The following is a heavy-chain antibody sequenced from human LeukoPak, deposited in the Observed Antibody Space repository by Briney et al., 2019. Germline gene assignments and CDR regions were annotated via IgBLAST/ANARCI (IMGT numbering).Heavy chain of an antibody. J-gene: IGHJ4*02. CDR3: AKELHDYIWGSYRYALQGTNTLFDY. Sequence: GGSLRLSCAASGFTFSSYGMHWVRQAPGKGLEWVAVISYDGSNKYYADSVKGRFTISRDNSKNTLYLQMNSLRAEDTAVYYCAKELHDYIWGSYRYALQGTNTLFDYWGQGTLVTVSS. CDR1: GFTFSSYG. CDR2: ISYDGSNK. V-gene: IGHV3-30*18. D-gene: IGHD3-16*02.